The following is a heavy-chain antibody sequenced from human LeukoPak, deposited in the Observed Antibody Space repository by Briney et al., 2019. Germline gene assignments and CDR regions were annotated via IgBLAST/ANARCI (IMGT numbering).Heavy chain of an antibody. V-gene: IGHV1-69*13. CDR3: ARAVREGYYDSSGFQNDASYYYYMDV. D-gene: IGHD3-22*01. CDR2: IIPIFGTA. J-gene: IGHJ6*03. CDR1: GGTFSSYA. Sequence: SVKVSCKASGGTFSSYAISWVRQAPGQGLEWMGGIIPIFGTANYAQKFQGRVTITADESTSTAYMELSSLRSEDTAVYYCARAVREGYYDSSGFQNDASYYYYMDVWGKGTTVTVSS.